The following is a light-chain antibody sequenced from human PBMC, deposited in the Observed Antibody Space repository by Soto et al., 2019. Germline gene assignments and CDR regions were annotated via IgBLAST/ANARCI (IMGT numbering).Light chain of an antibody. J-gene: IGKJ4*01. Sequence: EIVLTQSPATLSLSPGERATLSCRASQSVSNYLAWFQQKPGQAPRLLIYDASNRATGIPARFSGSGSGTEFTLTISSLEPEDFAVYSCQQRSSWPLLTFGGGTKVEI. CDR1: QSVSNY. V-gene: IGKV3-11*01. CDR3: QQRSSWPLLT. CDR2: DAS.